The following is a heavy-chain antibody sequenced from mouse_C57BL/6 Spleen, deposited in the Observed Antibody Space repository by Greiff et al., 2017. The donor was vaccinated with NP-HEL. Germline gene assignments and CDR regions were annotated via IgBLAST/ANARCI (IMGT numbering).Heavy chain of an antibody. Sequence: EVQLQQSGPELVKPGDSVKISCKASGYSFTGYFMNWVMQSHGKSLEWIGSINPYNGDTFYNQKFKGKATLTVDKSSSTAHMELRSLTSEDSAVYYCARGTGTWFAYWGQGTLVTVSA. V-gene: IGHV1-20*01. D-gene: IGHD4-1*01. CDR1: GYSFTGYF. J-gene: IGHJ3*01. CDR3: ARGTGTWFAY. CDR2: INPYNGDT.